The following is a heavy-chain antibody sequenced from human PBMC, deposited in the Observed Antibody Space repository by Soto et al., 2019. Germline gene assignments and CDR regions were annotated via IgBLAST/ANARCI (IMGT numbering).Heavy chain of an antibody. D-gene: IGHD5-12*01. CDR2: MNPNSGNT. V-gene: IGHV1-8*01. J-gene: IGHJ4*02. CDR3: ASRSENGYNYDFDY. Sequence: ASVKVSCKVSGYTLTELSMHWVRQATGQGLEWMGWMNPNSGNTAYAQKFQGRVTMTRNTSISTAYMELSSLRSEDTAVYYCASRSENGYNYDFDYWGQGTLVTVS. CDR1: GYTLTELS.